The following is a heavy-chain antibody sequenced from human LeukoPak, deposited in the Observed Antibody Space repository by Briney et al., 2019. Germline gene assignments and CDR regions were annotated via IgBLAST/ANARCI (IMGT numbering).Heavy chain of an antibody. V-gene: IGHV4-59*01. CDR3: ARGSDYYGSGIKYNWFDP. CDR1: GGSISTYY. J-gene: IGHJ5*02. D-gene: IGHD3-10*01. Sequence: SETLSLTCTVSGGSISTYYWSWIRQPPGQGLEWIGYIHYSGSTNYNPSLKSRVTISVDTSKNQFSLNLKSVTAADTAVYYCARGSDYYGSGIKYNWFDPWGQGTLVTVSP. CDR2: IHYSGST.